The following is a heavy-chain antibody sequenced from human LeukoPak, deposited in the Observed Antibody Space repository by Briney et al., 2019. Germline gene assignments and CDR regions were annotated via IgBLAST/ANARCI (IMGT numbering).Heavy chain of an antibody. CDR1: GGTFSSYA. CDR3: ARDGGATDAFDI. D-gene: IGHD1-26*01. Sequence: SVKVSCKASGGTFSSYAISWVRQAPGQGLEWMGGIIPIFGTANYAQKFQGRVTMTTDTSTSTAYMELRSLRSDDTAVYYCARDGGATDAFDIWGQGTMVTVSS. CDR2: IIPIFGTA. J-gene: IGHJ3*02. V-gene: IGHV1-69*05.